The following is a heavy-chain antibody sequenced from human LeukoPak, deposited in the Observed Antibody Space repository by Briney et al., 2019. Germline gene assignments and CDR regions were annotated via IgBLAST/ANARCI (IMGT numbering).Heavy chain of an antibody. V-gene: IGHV1-8*01. J-gene: IGHJ6*02. CDR2: MNPNSGNT. Sequence: ASVKVSCKASGYTFTSYDINWVRQATGQGLEWMGWMNPNSGNTGYAQKFQGRVTMTRNTSISTAYMELSSLRSEDTAVYYCARGGYCSSTSCYLSYGMGVWGQGTTVTVSS. D-gene: IGHD2-2*01. CDR1: GYTFTSYD. CDR3: ARGGYCSSTSCYLSYGMGV.